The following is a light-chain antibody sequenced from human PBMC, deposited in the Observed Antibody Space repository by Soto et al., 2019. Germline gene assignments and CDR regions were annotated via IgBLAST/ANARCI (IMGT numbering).Light chain of an antibody. CDR1: QSVSSN. V-gene: IGKV3-15*01. CDR3: QQSNKWPYT. J-gene: IGKJ2*01. CDR2: GAS. Sequence: IVMTQSPATLSVSPGERATLSCRASQSVSSNLAWYQHKPGQAPRLLFYGASSRAAGIPARSSGGGSRTDFTLTISGLQSEDFAVYYCQQSNKWPYTFGQGTKLEIK.